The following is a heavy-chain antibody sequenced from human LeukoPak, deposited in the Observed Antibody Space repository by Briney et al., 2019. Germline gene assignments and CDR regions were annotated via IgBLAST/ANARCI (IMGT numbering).Heavy chain of an antibody. CDR2: INHSGST. V-gene: IGHV4-34*01. CDR3: AGAGGSSSCDY. D-gene: IGHD6-13*01. Sequence: SETLSLTCAVYGGSFSGYYWSWIRQPPGKGLEWIGEINHSGSTNYNPSLKSRVTISVDTSKNQFSLKLSSVTAADTAVYYCAGAGGSSSCDYWGQGTLVTVSS. J-gene: IGHJ4*02. CDR1: GGSFSGYY.